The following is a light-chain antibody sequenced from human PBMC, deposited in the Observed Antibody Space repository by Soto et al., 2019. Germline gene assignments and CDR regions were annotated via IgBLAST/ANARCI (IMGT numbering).Light chain of an antibody. V-gene: IGKV1-5*01. CDR3: QQYNSYPWT. Sequence: DIQMTQSPSTLSASVGDRVTITCRARQSISRWLAWYQQKPGKAPKVLIYDASSLESGVPSRFSGSGSGTEFTLTISSLQPDDFATYYCQQYNSYPWTFGQGTKVDI. J-gene: IGKJ1*01. CDR1: QSISRW. CDR2: DAS.